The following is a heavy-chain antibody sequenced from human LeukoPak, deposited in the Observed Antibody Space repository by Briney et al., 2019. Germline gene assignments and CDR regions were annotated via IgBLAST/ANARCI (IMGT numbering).Heavy chain of an antibody. CDR2: ISGDGTST. J-gene: IGHJ4*02. CDR1: GFPFGDYA. CDR3: AKDICGKIGRHHC. Sequence: GGSLRLSCEASGFPFGDYAMHWVRQTPGKGLEWVSLISGDGTSTYYADSVKGRFTISRDNNKNSLYLQMNSLRTEDTAFNYCAKDICGKIGRHHCWGQGTLVTVSS. V-gene: IGHV3-43*02. D-gene: IGHD4-23*01.